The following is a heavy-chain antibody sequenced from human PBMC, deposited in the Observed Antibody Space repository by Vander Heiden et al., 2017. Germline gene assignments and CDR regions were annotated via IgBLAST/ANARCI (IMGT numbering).Heavy chain of an antibody. CDR1: GYPFSKYD. D-gene: IGHD2-8*01. Sequence: QVVVVQSESEVKKPGASVKVSCKTSGYPFSKYDISWVRQGSGQGLEWMGWISIYSGDTNYAQKFQGRVTMTTDTSTGTAYMELTGLRPDDTAVYYCARQMRSTMDSAFLFWGQGTKVTVSS. CDR3: ARQMRSTMDSAFLF. CDR2: ISIYSGDT. V-gene: IGHV1-18*04. J-gene: IGHJ3*01.